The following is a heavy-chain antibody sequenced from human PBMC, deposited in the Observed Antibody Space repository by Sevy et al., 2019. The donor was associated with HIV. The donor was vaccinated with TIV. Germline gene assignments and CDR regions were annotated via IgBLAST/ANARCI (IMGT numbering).Heavy chain of an antibody. V-gene: IGHV3-15*01. CDR3: TTDPIILLLVTDGVAV. CDR2: IQSTTDGGTI. Sequence: GRSLRLSCVASGFTFSNAWMNWVRQAPGKGLEWVGRIQSTTDGGTIDYAAPVKGRFTISRDDSKNKLYLQMISLKTEDTAVYYCTTDPIILLLVTDGVAVWGQGTTVTVSS. CDR1: GFTFSNAW. D-gene: IGHD2-8*02. J-gene: IGHJ6*02.